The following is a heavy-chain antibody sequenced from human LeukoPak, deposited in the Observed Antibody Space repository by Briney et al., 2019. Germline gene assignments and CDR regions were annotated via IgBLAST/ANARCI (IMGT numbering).Heavy chain of an antibody. J-gene: IGHJ6*04. CDR3: SRWGWGSGLDV. Sequence: SETLSLTCAVYGGSFSGYYWSWIRQPPGKGLEWIGEINHSGSTNYNPSLKSRVTISVDTSKNQFSLKLSSVTAADTAVYYCSRWGWGSGLDVWGKGTTVTVSS. D-gene: IGHD6-25*01. CDR2: INHSGST. V-gene: IGHV4-34*01. CDR1: GGSFSGYY.